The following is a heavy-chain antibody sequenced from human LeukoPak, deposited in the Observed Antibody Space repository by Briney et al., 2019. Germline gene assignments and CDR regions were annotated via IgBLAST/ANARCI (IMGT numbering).Heavy chain of an antibody. CDR1: GFTFSRYW. D-gene: IGHD2-15*01. J-gene: IGHJ6*03. CDR3: ARQMAVVVVAATPDEDYGDYVDYYYYMDV. Sequence: PGGSLRLSCAASGFTFSRYWMSWVRQAPGKGLEWVANIKEDGSEKYYVDSVKGRLTISRDNAKNSLSLQIKSLRAEDTAAYYCARQMAVVVVAATPDEDYGDYVDYYYYMDVWGKGTTVTVSS. V-gene: IGHV3-7*01. CDR2: IKEDGSEK.